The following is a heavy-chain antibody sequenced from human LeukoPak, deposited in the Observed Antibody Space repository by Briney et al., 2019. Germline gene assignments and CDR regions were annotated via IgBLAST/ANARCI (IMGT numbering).Heavy chain of an antibody. CDR2: IYYSGST. J-gene: IGHJ4*02. CDR1: GGSISNYY. Sequence: SETLSLTCTVPGGSISNYYWSWIRQPPGKGLEWIGYIYYSGSTNSNPSLKSRVAISVDTSKNQFSLKLNSVTAADTAVYYCARYGMTTVTPWGFDYWGQGTLVTVSS. V-gene: IGHV4-59*01. CDR3: ARYGMTTVTPWGFDY. D-gene: IGHD4-11*01.